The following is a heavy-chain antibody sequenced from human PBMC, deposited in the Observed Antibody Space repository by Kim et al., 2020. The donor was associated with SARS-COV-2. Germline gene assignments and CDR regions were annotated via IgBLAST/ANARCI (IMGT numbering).Heavy chain of an antibody. V-gene: IGHV1-8*01. Sequence: ASVKVSCKASGYTFTSYDINWVRQATGQGLEWMGWMNPNSGNTGYAQKFQGRVTMTRNTSIRTAYMELSSLRSEDTAVYYCAREVSLYGDYIEGFDPWGQGTLVTVSS. CDR2: MNPNSGNT. CDR1: GYTFTSYD. CDR3: AREVSLYGDYIEGFDP. D-gene: IGHD4-17*01. J-gene: IGHJ5*02.